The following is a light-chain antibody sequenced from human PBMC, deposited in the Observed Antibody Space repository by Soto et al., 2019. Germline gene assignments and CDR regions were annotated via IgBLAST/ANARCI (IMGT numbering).Light chain of an antibody. V-gene: IGKV3D-20*01. CDR3: QQYGSSPYT. Sequence: EIGLTQSPATLSFSPGERATLSCGASQSVSSSYLGWYQQKPGLAPRLLIYDASSRATGIPDRFSGSGSGTDFTLTISRLEPEDFAVYYCQQYGSSPYTFGQGNKLEIK. CDR1: QSVSSSY. CDR2: DAS. J-gene: IGKJ2*01.